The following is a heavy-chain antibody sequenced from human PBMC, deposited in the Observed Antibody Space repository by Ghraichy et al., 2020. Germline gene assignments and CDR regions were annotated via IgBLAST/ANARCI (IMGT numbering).Heavy chain of an antibody. V-gene: IGHV3-7*02. D-gene: IGHD1-1*01. Sequence: GGSLRLSCAASGITLSSYWMSWVRQAPGKGLEWVDNINQDGSERNYVGSLKGRLTISRDNAKNSLYLQMSALRSEDTAVYYCASHNDWKFDDWGQGALVTVSS. CDR1: GITLSSYW. CDR2: INQDGSER. CDR3: ASHNDWKFDD. J-gene: IGHJ4*02.